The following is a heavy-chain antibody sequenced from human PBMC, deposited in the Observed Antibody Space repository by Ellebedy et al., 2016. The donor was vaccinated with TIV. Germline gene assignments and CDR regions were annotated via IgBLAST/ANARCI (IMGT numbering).Heavy chain of an antibody. V-gene: IGHV3-7*01. CDR3: ARWGAAPGAFDI. Sequence: GGSLRLSCAASGVTLRNYWLSWVRQAPGKGLEWVAHINGDESEKLYVDSVKGRFTISRDNAENSLYLQMNSLRAEDTAVYYCARWGAAPGAFDIWGQGTMVTVSS. CDR2: INGDESEK. J-gene: IGHJ3*02. D-gene: IGHD3-16*01. CDR1: GVTLRNYW.